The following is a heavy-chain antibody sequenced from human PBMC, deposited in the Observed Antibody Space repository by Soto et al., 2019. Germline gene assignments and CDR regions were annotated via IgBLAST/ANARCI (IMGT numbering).Heavy chain of an antibody. V-gene: IGHV3-48*02. J-gene: IGHJ4*02. CDR2: ISSSSGTI. Sequence: LRLSCASSGFTFSTYSMNWVRQAPGKGLEWVSYISSSSGTIHNADSVKGRFTISRDNAKNSLYLQMNSLRDEDTAVYYCARGYGYNYVVDYWGQGTLVTVSS. CDR1: GFTFSTYS. CDR3: ARGYGYNYVVDY. D-gene: IGHD5-12*01.